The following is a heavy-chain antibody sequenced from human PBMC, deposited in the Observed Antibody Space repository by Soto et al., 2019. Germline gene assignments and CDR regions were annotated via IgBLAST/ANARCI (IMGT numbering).Heavy chain of an antibody. J-gene: IGHJ5*02. D-gene: IGHD3-10*01. Sequence: GSLRLSCAASGFTFSSYAMSWVRQAPGKGLEWIGEINHSGSTNYNPSLKSRVTISVDTSKNQFSLKLSSVTAADTAVYYCASGITMVRGVPEGFDPWGQGTLVTVSS. CDR1: GFTFSSYA. CDR3: ASGITMVRGVPEGFDP. V-gene: IGHV4-34*01. CDR2: INHSGST.